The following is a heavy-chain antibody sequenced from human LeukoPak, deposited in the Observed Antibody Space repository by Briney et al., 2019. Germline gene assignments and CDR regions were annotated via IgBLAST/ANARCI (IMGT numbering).Heavy chain of an antibody. J-gene: IGHJ4*02. CDR3: ARSYSSPMDY. Sequence: SETLSLTCTVSGGSISSTSYYWGWIRQPPGKGLEWIGSIYYSGGTYYNPSLKSRVTISVDTSKNQFSLKLSSVTAADTAVYYCARSYSSPMDYWGQGTLVTVSS. V-gene: IGHV4-39*01. CDR2: IYYSGGT. CDR1: GGSISSTSYY. D-gene: IGHD3-22*01.